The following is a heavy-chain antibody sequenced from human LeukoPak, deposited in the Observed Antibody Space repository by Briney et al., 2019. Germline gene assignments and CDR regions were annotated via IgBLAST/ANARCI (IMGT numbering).Heavy chain of an antibody. Sequence: GGSLRLSCAASGFTFSSYGMSWVRQAPGKGLEWVSAISGSGGSTYYADSVKGRFTISRDNSKNTLYLQMNSLRAEDTAVYYCARIGYTPYSYDSSGYYLYYFDYWGQGTLVTVSS. CDR1: GFTFSSYG. CDR3: ARIGYTPYSYDSSGYYLYYFDY. V-gene: IGHV3-23*01. D-gene: IGHD3-22*01. CDR2: ISGSGGST. J-gene: IGHJ4*02.